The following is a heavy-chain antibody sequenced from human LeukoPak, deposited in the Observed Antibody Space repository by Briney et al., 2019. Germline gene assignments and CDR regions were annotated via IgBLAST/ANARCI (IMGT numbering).Heavy chain of an antibody. Sequence: PSETLSLTCTVSGYSITSGYYWGWIRQPPGKGLEWIGSVDHSGSTYYNPSLKSRVTISVDTSKNQFSLRLSSVTAADTAVYYCARDSLYYDSSGYLYYFDYWGQGTLVTVSS. CDR3: ARDSLYYDSSGYLYYFDY. CDR1: GYSITSGYY. J-gene: IGHJ4*02. CDR2: VDHSGST. V-gene: IGHV4-38-2*02. D-gene: IGHD3-22*01.